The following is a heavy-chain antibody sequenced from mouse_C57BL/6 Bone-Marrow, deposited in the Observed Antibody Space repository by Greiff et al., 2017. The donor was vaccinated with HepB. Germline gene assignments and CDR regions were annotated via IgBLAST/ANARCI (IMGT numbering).Heavy chain of an antibody. Sequence: EVQLQQSGPGLVKPSQSLSLTCSVTGYSITSGYYWNWIRQFPGNKLEWMGYISYDGSNNYNPSLKNRISITRDTSKNQFFLKLNSVTTEDTATYYCARVDYYGSTHYFDYWGQGTTLTVSS. J-gene: IGHJ2*01. CDR1: GYSITSGYY. CDR3: ARVDYYGSTHYFDY. V-gene: IGHV3-6*01. CDR2: ISYDGSN. D-gene: IGHD1-1*01.